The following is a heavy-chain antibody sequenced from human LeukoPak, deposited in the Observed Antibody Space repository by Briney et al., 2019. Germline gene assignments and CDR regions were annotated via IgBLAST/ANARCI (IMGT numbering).Heavy chain of an antibody. J-gene: IGHJ4*02. CDR1: GGSINNYY. D-gene: IGHD4-17*01. CDR3: ARGGDYGDLRYFDY. V-gene: IGHV4-59*01. CDR2: IYYRGST. Sequence: SXTLSLTCTVSGGSINNYYWSWIRPPPGKGLEWIGYIYYRGSTNYNPSLKSRVTFSVDTSKNQFSLKLNSVTAADTAVYYCARGGDYGDLRYFDYWGQGTLVTVSS.